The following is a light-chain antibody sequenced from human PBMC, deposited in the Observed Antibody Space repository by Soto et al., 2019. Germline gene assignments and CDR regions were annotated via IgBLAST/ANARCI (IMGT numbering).Light chain of an antibody. CDR1: GSDVGGYNY. CDR3: TSYTSSSTVL. CDR2: EVN. J-gene: IGLJ2*01. V-gene: IGLV2-14*01. Sequence: QSVLTQPASVSGSPGQSITISCTGTGSDVGGYNYVSWYQQHPGKAPKLMIYEVNNRPSGVSNRFSGSKSGNTASLTISGLQAEDEADYYCTSYTSSSTVLFGGGTKLTVL.